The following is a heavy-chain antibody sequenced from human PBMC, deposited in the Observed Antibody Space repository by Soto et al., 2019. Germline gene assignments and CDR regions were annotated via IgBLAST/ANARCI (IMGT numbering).Heavy chain of an antibody. J-gene: IGHJ5*02. D-gene: IGHD3-16*01. V-gene: IGHV1-8*01. CDR3: ARMATFGSLNWFDP. CDR1: GYSFTNND. Sequence: ASVKVSCKASGYSFTNNDVSWVRQATGQGLEWMGWMNPGSGDTGYAQKFQGRVTMTRDISIATAYMELSSLRSDDTAIYYCARMATFGSLNWFDPWGQGTMVSVSS. CDR2: MNPGSGDT.